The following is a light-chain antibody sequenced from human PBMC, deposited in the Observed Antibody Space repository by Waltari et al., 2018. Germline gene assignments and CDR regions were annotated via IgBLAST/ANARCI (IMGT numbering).Light chain of an antibody. CDR2: GVN. CDR3: QSYDTSLSVV. V-gene: IGLV1-40*01. J-gene: IGLJ2*01. Sequence: QSMLTQPPSVSAAPGQRVTIPSTAAGSHLGAGYDVPWYRQLPGKAPELLIYGVNNRPSGVPDRFFGSLSGTSASLAITGLQAEDEADYYCQSYDTSLSVVFGGGTKLTV. CDR1: GSHLGAGYD.